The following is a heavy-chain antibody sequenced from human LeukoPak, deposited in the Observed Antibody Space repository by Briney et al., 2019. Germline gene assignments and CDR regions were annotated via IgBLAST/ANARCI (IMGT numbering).Heavy chain of an antibody. V-gene: IGHV1-46*01. CDR1: GYTFTSYY. CDR2: INPSGGST. J-gene: IGHJ3*02. CDR3: ATGSSTSCFGI. Sequence: ASVNVSCKASGYTFTSYYMHWVRQAPGQGLEWMGIINPSGGSTSYGHKFQGRVTMTRDTSTSTVYMELSSLRSEDTAVYYCATGSSTSCFGIWGQGTMVTVSS. D-gene: IGHD2-2*01.